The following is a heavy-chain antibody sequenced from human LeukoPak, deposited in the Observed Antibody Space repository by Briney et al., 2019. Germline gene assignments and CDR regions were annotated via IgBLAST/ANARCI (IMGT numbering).Heavy chain of an antibody. Sequence: GGSLRLSCAASGFTFSKFALSWVRQAPGKGLEWVSTINDRGTGTYYADSVKGRFTLSRDNSKNTLSLQMNSLRAEDTAVYYCAKGLKTTVGPYMGYHYYMDVWGKGTTVTVSS. CDR3: AKGLKTTVGPYMGYHYYMDV. CDR1: GFTFSKFA. D-gene: IGHD1-1*01. J-gene: IGHJ6*03. CDR2: INDRGTGT. V-gene: IGHV3-23*01.